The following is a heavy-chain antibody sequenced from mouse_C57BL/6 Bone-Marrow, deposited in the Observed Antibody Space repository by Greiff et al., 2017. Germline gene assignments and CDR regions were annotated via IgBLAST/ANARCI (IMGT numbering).Heavy chain of an antibody. CDR2: ISDGGSYT. CDR1: GFTFSSYA. J-gene: IGHJ1*03. CDR3: ARDRGDYFDV. V-gene: IGHV5-4*01. Sequence: EVKVVESGGGLVKPGGSLKLSCAASGFTFSSYAMSWVRQTPEKRLEWVATISDGGSYTYSPDNVKGRFTISRDTAKNNLYLQMSHLKSEDTAMYYCARDRGDYFDVWGTGTTVTVSS. D-gene: IGHD3-3*01.